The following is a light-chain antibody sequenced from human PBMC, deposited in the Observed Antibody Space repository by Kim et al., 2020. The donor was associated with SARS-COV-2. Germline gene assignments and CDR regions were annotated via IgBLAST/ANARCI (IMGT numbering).Light chain of an antibody. CDR3: QQYYSSPRT. CDR2: WAS. V-gene: IGKV4-1*01. CDR1: QSVLHSSNNKNY. Sequence: ATINCKSSQSVLHSSNNKNYLAWYQQKPGQPPNLLLYWASTRDSGVPDRFSGSGSGTHFTLTISSLQAEDVAVYYCQQYYSSPRTFGGGTKVDIK. J-gene: IGKJ4*01.